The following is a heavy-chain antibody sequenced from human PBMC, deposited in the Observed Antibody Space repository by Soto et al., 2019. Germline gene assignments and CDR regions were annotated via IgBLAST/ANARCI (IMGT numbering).Heavy chain of an antibody. Sequence: QVQLVQSGAEVKKPGASVKVSCKASGYTFTSHAFNWVRQAPGQGLEWMGWISAYSGNTNYAQKFQGRVTLTTDTSTSTAYMELRSLRSDDTAVYYCARDQTVLDYWGQGTLVTVSS. D-gene: IGHD4-17*01. CDR2: ISAYSGNT. CDR3: ARDQTVLDY. CDR1: GYTFTSHA. V-gene: IGHV1-18*04. J-gene: IGHJ4*02.